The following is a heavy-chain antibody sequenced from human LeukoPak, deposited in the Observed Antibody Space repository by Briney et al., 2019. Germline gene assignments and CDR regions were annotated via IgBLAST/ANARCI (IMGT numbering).Heavy chain of an antibody. Sequence: ASXKVSCKASGYTFTSYDVNWVRQAPGQGLGWMGRIRPNNGGTDYAQKFQGRVTMTRDTSISTAYMELSSLRSDDTAVYYCARGGYYDSSGNYWGQGTLVTVSS. CDR3: ARGGYYDSSGNY. CDR2: IRPNNGGT. D-gene: IGHD3-22*01. J-gene: IGHJ4*02. CDR1: GYTFTSYD. V-gene: IGHV1-2*06.